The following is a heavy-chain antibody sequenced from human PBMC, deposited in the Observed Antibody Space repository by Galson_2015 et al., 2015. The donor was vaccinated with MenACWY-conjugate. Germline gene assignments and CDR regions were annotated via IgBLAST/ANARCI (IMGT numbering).Heavy chain of an antibody. CDR2: ISYDGSNE. CDR1: GLTFRRFG. CDR3: AKDWSVPYSTISYYFYMDV. J-gene: IGHJ6*03. D-gene: IGHD6-13*01. V-gene: IGHV3-30*18. Sequence: SLRLSCAASGLTFRRFGMHWVRQAPGKRLEWMAVISYDGSNESYADSVKGRFTISRDNSKNTLYLQMNSLRADDTAVYYCAKDWSVPYSTISYYFYMDVWGKGTTVTVSS.